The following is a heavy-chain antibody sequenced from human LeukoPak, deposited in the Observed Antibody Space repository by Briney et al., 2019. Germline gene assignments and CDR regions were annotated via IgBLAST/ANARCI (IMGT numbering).Heavy chain of an antibody. Sequence: SETLSLTCTVSGGSISSYYWSWFRQPPGKGLEWIGYIYYSGSTYYNPSLKSRVTISVDTTKNQFSLKLSSVTATVTAVYYCARFGELPYEERLNWFDPWGQGTLVTASS. V-gene: IGHV4-59*06. CDR1: GGSISSYY. D-gene: IGHD3-10*01. J-gene: IGHJ5*02. CDR2: IYYSGST. CDR3: ARFGELPYEERLNWFDP.